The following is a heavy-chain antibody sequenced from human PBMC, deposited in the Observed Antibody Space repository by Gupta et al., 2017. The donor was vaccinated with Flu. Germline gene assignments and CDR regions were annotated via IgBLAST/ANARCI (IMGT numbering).Heavy chain of an antibody. CDR1: GFTFSSYE. CDR3: ARDRAIGAVAGKSFDY. J-gene: IGHJ4*02. D-gene: IGHD6-19*01. CDR2: ISSSGSTI. Sequence: EVQLVESGGGLVQPGGSLRLSCAASGFTFSSYEMNWVRQAPGKGLEWVSYISSSGSTIYYADSVKGRFTISRDNAKNSLYLQMNSLRAEDTAVYYCARDRAIGAVAGKSFDYWGQGTLVTVSS. V-gene: IGHV3-48*03.